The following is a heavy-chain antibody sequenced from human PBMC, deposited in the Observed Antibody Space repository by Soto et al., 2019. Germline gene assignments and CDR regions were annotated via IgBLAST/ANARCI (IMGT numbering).Heavy chain of an antibody. D-gene: IGHD1-1*01. CDR1: GFMFSDAN. J-gene: IGHJ4*02. CDR3: TGGNTGHCDQ. V-gene: IGHV3-73*02. Sequence: EVQLVESGGGLVQPGGSLKLSCAASGFMFSDANIDWVRQAPGKGLEWVGRIKSRASGYSTTYAASVKGVFTMSRDDSKVTAFLQLNSLKIEDTAVYFCTGGNTGHCDQWGQGTRVTVSS. CDR2: IKSRASGYST.